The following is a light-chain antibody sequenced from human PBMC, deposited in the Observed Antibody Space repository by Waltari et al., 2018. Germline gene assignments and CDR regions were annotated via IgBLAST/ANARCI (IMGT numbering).Light chain of an antibody. Sequence: ILMTQSPATLSVSPGERVTLSCRASQSVGSSLAWYQQKPGQAPRLLIYGASTRATGIPARFSGSESGTEFTLTISSLQSEDFAVYCCQQYNKWVFGQGTKVEIK. CDR1: QSVGSS. CDR2: GAS. CDR3: QQYNKWV. J-gene: IGKJ1*01. V-gene: IGKV3-15*01.